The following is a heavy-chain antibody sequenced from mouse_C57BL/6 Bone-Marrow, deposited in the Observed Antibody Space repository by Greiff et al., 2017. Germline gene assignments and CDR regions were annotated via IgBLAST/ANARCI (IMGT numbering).Heavy chain of an antibody. CDR1: AYTFTDYY. CDR2: INPNNGGT. CDR3: ARWGDYAWFAY. Sequence: EVQLQQSGPELVKPGASVKISCKASAYTFTDYYMNWVKQSPGKSLEWIGDINPNNGGTSYNQKFKGKATLTVDKSSSTAYMELRSLTSEDSAVYYCARWGDYAWFAYWGQGTLVTVSA. V-gene: IGHV1-26*01. J-gene: IGHJ3*01. D-gene: IGHD2-4*01.